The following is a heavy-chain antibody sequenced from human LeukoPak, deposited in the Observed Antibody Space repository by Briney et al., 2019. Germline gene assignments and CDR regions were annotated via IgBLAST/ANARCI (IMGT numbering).Heavy chain of an antibody. J-gene: IGHJ4*02. Sequence: GGSLRLSCAASGFTLSSYWMHWVRQAPGKGLEWVAVIWYDGSNKYYADSVKGRFTISRDNSKNTLYLQMNSLRAEDTAVYYCARDAREQFDYWGQGTLVTVSS. CDR1: GFTLSSYW. D-gene: IGHD1/OR15-1a*01. V-gene: IGHV3-33*01. CDR3: ARDAREQFDY. CDR2: IWYDGSNK.